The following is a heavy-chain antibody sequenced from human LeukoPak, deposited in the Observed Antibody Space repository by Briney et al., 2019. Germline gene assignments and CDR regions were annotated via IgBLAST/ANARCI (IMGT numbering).Heavy chain of an antibody. D-gene: IGHD1-26*01. J-gene: IGHJ4*02. CDR3: ASSGSYRQYYFDY. Sequence: SETLSLTCTVSGGSISSSSYYWGWIRQPPGKGLEWIGSIYYSGSTYYNPSLKSRVTISVDTSKNQFSLKLSSVTAADTAVYYCASSGSYRQYYFDYWGQGTLVTVSS. CDR1: GGSISSSSYY. V-gene: IGHV4-39*01. CDR2: IYYSGST.